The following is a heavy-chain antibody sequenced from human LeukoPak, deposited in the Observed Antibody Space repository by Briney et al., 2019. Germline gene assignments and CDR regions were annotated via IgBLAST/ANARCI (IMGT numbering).Heavy chain of an antibody. J-gene: IGHJ4*02. Sequence: SETLSLTCTVSGGSISSSSYYWGWIRQPPGKGLEWIGSIYYSGSTYYNPSLKSRVTISVDTSKNQFSLKLSSVTAADTAVYYCATSYGGDTGFDYWGQGTLVTVSS. CDR2: IYYSGST. D-gene: IGHD4-23*01. V-gene: IGHV4-39*07. CDR1: GGSISSSSYY. CDR3: ATSYGGDTGFDY.